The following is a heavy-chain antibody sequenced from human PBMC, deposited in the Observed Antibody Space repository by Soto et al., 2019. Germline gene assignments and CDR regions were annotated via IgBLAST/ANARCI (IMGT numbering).Heavy chain of an antibody. CDR1: GGSISSGDYY. V-gene: IGHV4-30-4*02. CDR3: ARRCGSGSYYNGRYYFDY. CDR2: IYYSGST. D-gene: IGHD3-10*01. Sequence: SETLSLTCTVSGGSISSGDYYWSWIRQPPGKGLEWIGYIYYSGSTYYNPSLDSRVTISVDTSKNQFSLKLSSVTAADTAVYYCARRCGSGSYYNGRYYFDYWGQGTLVTVSS. J-gene: IGHJ4*02.